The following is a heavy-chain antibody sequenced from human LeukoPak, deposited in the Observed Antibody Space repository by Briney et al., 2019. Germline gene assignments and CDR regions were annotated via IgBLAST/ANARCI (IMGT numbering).Heavy chain of an antibody. J-gene: IGHJ4*02. Sequence: GGSLRLSCAASGFTFSSYAMHWVRQAPGKGLEWVAVISYDGSNKYYADSVKGRFTISRDNSKNTLYLQMNSLRAEDTAVYYCARDLEYWGQGTLATVSS. CDR2: ISYDGSNK. V-gene: IGHV3-30-3*01. CDR1: GFTFSSYA. CDR3: ARDLEY.